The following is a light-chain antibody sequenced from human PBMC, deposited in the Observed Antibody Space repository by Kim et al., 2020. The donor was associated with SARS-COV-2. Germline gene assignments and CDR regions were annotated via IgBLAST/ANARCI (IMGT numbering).Light chain of an antibody. V-gene: IGKV3-20*01. CDR2: DAS. J-gene: IGKJ1*01. CDR1: QTVSSNF. Sequence: VFTQSPGPLSLSPGERATLSCRASQTVSSNFLAWYQQKPGQAPRLLIYDASRRATGTPNRFSGSGSGTDFTLTNSRLEPEDFAVYYCQQYGSSPTFGQGTKVDIK. CDR3: QQYGSSPT.